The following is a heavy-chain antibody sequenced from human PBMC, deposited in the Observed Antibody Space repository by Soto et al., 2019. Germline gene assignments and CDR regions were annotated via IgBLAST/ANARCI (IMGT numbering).Heavy chain of an antibody. J-gene: IGHJ6*02. Sequence: PGESLKISCKGSGYSFTSYWIGWVRQMPGKGLEWMGIIYPGDSDTRYSPSFQGQVTISADKSISTAYLQWSSLKASDTAMYYCARADGSYDFWSGFYYYGMDVWGQGTLVTVSS. V-gene: IGHV5-51*01. CDR2: IYPGDSDT. D-gene: IGHD3-3*01. CDR3: ARADGSYDFWSGFYYYGMDV. CDR1: GYSFTSYW.